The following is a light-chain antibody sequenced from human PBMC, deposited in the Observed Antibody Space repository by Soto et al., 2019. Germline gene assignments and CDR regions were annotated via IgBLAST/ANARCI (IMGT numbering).Light chain of an antibody. CDR2: GIS. CDR1: QSVNSN. J-gene: IGKJ5*01. CDR3: QQSYSPSIT. Sequence: EMVMTQSPAILSVSPGESATLSCRASQSVNSNYLAWYQQHPGQPPRLLIYGISTRATGIPARFSGSGSGTEFSLTISSLQPEDFATYYCQQSYSPSITFGQGTRLEIK. V-gene: IGKV3-15*01.